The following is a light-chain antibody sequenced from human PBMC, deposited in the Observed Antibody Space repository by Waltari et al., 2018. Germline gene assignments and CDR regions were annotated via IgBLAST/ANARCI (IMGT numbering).Light chain of an antibody. CDR1: QSVSSSY. J-gene: IGKJ1*01. CDR2: GAS. V-gene: IGKV3-20*01. CDR3: QQYGSSLWT. Sequence: EIVLTQSPGTLSLSPGERATLSCRASQSVSSSYLAWYKQKPGQAPRLLIHGASSRATRIPVRFSGSGSGTDFTLTISGLEPEDFAVYYCQQYGSSLWTFGQGTKVEIK.